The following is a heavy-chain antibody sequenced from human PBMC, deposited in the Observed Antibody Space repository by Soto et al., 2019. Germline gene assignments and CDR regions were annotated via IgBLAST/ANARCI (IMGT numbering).Heavy chain of an antibody. CDR2: ISYDGSNK. J-gene: IGHJ4*02. Sequence: PGGSLRLSCAASGFTFSSYGMHWVRQAPGKGLEWVAVISYDGSNKYYADSVKDRFTISRDNSKNTLYLQMNSLRAEDTAVYYCAKNAGPLYYYDTSGYPDYWGQGTLVTVSS. CDR3: AKNAGPLYYYDTSGYPDY. V-gene: IGHV3-30*18. CDR1: GFTFSSYG. D-gene: IGHD3-22*01.